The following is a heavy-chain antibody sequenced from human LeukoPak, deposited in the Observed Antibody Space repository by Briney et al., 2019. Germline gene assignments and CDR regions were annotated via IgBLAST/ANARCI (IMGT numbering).Heavy chain of an antibody. CDR3: AKELAYCGGDCYDAFDI. J-gene: IGHJ3*02. CDR1: GFTFSSYA. D-gene: IGHD2-21*02. CDR2: ISGSGGST. Sequence: GGSLRLTCAASGFTFSSYAMSWVRQAPGKGLEWVSAISGSGGSTYYADSVKGRFTISRDNSKNTLYLQMNSLRAEDTAVYYCAKELAYCGGDCYDAFDIWGQGTMVTVSS. V-gene: IGHV3-23*01.